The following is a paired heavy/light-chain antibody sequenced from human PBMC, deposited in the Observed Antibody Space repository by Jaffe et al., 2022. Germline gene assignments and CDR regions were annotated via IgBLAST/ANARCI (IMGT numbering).Light chain of an antibody. CDR1: SSDVGNYNF. J-gene: IGLJ3*02. CDR3: CSYAGSGTFV. V-gene: IGLV2-23*02. CDR2: EDI. Sequence: QSALTQPASVSGSPGQSITISCTGTSSDVGNYNFVSWYQQHPGKAPKLMIYEDIKRPSGVSNRFSGSKSVNTASLTVSGLLAEDEADYYCCSYAGSGTFVFGGGTKVTVL.
Heavy chain of an antibody. V-gene: IGHV3-30*02. Sequence: QVQLVESGGGVVQPGGSLRLSCAASGFIFSNYGMHWVRQAPGKGLEWLSFTWGDGSNKFYADSVKGRFTISKDNSKNTLYLQMNSLRVEDTAVYYCAKDATGEYTFDYWGQGILVTVSS. CDR3: AKDATGEYTFDY. D-gene: IGHD4-17*01. CDR2: TWGDGSNK. J-gene: IGHJ4*02. CDR1: GFIFSNYG.